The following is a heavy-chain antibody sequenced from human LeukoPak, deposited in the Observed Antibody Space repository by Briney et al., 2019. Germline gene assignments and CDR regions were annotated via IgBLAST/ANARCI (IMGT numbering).Heavy chain of an antibody. CDR1: GGSFSGYY. CDR2: INHSGST. V-gene: IGHV4-34*01. CDR3: ARGRIAVAD. J-gene: IGHJ4*02. Sequence: SETLSLTCAVYGGSFSGYYWTWIRQPPGKGLEWIGEINHSGSTNYNPSLKSRVTISEDTSKNQFSLKLTSVTAADTAVYYCARGRIAVADWGQGTLVTVSS. D-gene: IGHD6-19*01.